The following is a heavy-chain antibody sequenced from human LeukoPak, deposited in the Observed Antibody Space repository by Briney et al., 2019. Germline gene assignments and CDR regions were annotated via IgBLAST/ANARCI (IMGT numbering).Heavy chain of an antibody. V-gene: IGHV4-39*07. Sequence: SETLSLTCTVSGGSISSSSYYWGWIRQPPGKGLEWIGSIYYSGSTYYNPSLKSRVTISVDTSKNQFSLQLNSVTPEDTAVYYCAQSRYSSGWYVDYWGQGTLVTVSS. CDR3: AQSRYSSGWYVDY. D-gene: IGHD6-19*01. J-gene: IGHJ4*02. CDR1: GGSISSSSYY. CDR2: IYYSGST.